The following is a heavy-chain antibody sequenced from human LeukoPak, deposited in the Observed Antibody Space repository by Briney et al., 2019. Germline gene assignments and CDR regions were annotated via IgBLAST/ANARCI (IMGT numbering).Heavy chain of an antibody. J-gene: IGHJ4*02. CDR3: AKDPDYYGSGSPGPADGY. V-gene: IGHV3-23*01. D-gene: IGHD3-10*01. CDR1: GFTFSSYA. Sequence: GGSLRLSCAASGFTFSSYAMSWVRQAPGKGLEWVSAISGSGGSTYYADSVKGRFTISRDNSKNTLYPQMNSLRAEDTAVYYCAKDPDYYGSGSPGPADGYWGQGTLVTVSS. CDR2: ISGSGGST.